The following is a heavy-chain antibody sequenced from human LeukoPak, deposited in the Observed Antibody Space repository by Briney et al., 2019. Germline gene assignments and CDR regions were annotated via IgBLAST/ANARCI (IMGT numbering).Heavy chain of an antibody. CDR1: GYTFTSYY. D-gene: IGHD1-26*01. V-gene: IGHV1-46*01. CDR2: IYPSGGGT. Sequence: ASVKVSCKASGYTFTSYYLHWVRQATGQGLEWMGIIYPSGGGTSYAQKFQGRVTMTTDTSTSTVYMELSSLRSEDTAVYYCARYSGSCFDYWGQGTLVTVSS. CDR3: ARYSGSCFDY. J-gene: IGHJ4*02.